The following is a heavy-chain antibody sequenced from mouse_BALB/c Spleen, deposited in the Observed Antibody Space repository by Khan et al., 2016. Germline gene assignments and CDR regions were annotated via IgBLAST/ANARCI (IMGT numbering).Heavy chain of an antibody. V-gene: IGHV3-2*02. J-gene: IGHJ4*01. CDR3: ARDGLYGFYAIGY. CDR1: GYSITSNYA. CDR2: ITYSGST. D-gene: IGHD1-1*02. Sequence: EVQLQESGPGLVKPSQSLSLTCTVTGYSITSNYAWNWIRQFPGNKLEWLAYITYSGSTGYNPSLISRLSITRDTSRNQFFLQLNSVTTEDTATYYCARDGLYGFYAIGYWGQGTAVTVSS.